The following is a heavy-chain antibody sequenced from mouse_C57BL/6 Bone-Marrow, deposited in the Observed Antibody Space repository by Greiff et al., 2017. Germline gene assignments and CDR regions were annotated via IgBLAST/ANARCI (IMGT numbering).Heavy chain of an antibody. CDR2: IYPGDGDT. CDR1: GYAFSSSW. D-gene: IGHD2-4*01. J-gene: IGHJ3*01. V-gene: IGHV1-82*01. CDR3: ARVTLYYDYDGFAY. Sequence: VQLVESGPELVKPGASVKISCKASGYAFSSSWMNWVKQRPGKGLEWIGRIYPGDGDTNYNGKFKGKATLTADKSSSTAYMQLSSLTSEDSAVYFCARVTLYYDYDGFAYWGQGTLVTVSA.